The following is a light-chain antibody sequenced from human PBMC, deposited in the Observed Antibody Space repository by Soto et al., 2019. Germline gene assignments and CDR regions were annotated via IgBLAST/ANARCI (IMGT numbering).Light chain of an antibody. J-gene: IGKJ1*01. CDR3: QQYCSSPWT. V-gene: IGKV4-1*01. CDR2: WAS. CDR1: QRVLYGSSNRND. Sequence: DIVMTQSPDSLAVSLGERPTINCKSSQRVLYGSSNRNDLSGYQQKPGQPPKLLIYWASTRESGVPDRFSGSGYGTDFTLTISSLQAEDVAVYYCQQYCSSPWTFGQGIKVEIK.